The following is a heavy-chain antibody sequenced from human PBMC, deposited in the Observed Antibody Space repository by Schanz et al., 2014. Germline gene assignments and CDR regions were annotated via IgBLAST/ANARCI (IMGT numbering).Heavy chain of an antibody. Sequence: QVQLVQSGAEVKKPGASVKVSCKASGYTFSSYGITWVRQAPGQGLEWMGWINGYNGHTLYAQKFQGRVTMTTDTSTSTSYMELTSLRFDDTAVYYCASSGAGYSSSWDFDYWGQGTLVNVSS. V-gene: IGHV1-18*01. CDR3: ASSGAGYSSSWDFDY. J-gene: IGHJ4*02. CDR1: GYTFSSYG. CDR2: INGYNGHT. D-gene: IGHD6-13*01.